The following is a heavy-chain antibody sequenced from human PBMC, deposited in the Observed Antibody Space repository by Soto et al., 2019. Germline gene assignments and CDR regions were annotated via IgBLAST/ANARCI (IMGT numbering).Heavy chain of an antibody. Sequence: SETLSLTCTVSGGSISSGGYYWSWIRQHPGKGLEWIGYIYYSGSTDSNPALKGRVSISRDTSKKQFSLRLSSVTEADTAVYYCVRSVAWYDTWFDPWGHGILVTVSS. J-gene: IGHJ5*02. V-gene: IGHV4-61*08. CDR1: GGSISSGGYY. D-gene: IGHD6-13*01. CDR2: IYYSGST. CDR3: VRSVAWYDTWFDP.